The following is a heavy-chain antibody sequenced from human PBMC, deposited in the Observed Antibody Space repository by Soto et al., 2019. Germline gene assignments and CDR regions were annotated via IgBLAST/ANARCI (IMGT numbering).Heavy chain of an antibody. D-gene: IGHD5-12*01. CDR1: GFSLSTRGVA. CDR2: IYWDEDK. J-gene: IGHJ4*02. Sequence: QITLKESGPTLVKHTQTLTLTCTFSGFSLSTRGVAVGWFRQPPGKALEWLALIYWDEDKWYSPSLKSRLTITDDTSKNQVVLTITNMDPVDTATYYCAHRPRGYAYYFDYWGQGTLVTVSS. V-gene: IGHV2-5*02. CDR3: AHRPRGYAYYFDY.